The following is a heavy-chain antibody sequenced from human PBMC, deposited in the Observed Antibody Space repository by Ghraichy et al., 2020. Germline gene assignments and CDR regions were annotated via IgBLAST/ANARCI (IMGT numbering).Heavy chain of an antibody. CDR1: GDSDSSDSAA. Sequence: SQTLSLTCAIAGDSDSSDSAAWNWIRQSPSRGLEWLGRTYYRSKWFNDYAPSVKSRIIINADTSKNQFSLQLNSVTPEDSAVYFCARDLPNRSARHAFDFWGQGTMVTVSS. J-gene: IGHJ3*01. CDR3: ARDLPNRSARHAFDF. V-gene: IGHV6-1*01. CDR2: TYYRSKWFN. D-gene: IGHD6-6*01.